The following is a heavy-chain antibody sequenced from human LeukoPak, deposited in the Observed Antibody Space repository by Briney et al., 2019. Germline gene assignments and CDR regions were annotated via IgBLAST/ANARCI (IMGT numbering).Heavy chain of an antibody. Sequence: PSETLSLTCAVYGGSFSGYYWSWIRQPPGKGLEWIGEINHSGSTNYNPSLKSRVTISVDTSRNQFSLRLSSVTAADTAVYYCARGLVVVVVATRGMDVWGQGTTVTVSS. CDR1: GGSFSGYY. J-gene: IGHJ6*02. D-gene: IGHD2-15*01. CDR2: INHSGST. V-gene: IGHV4-34*01. CDR3: ARGLVVVVVATRGMDV.